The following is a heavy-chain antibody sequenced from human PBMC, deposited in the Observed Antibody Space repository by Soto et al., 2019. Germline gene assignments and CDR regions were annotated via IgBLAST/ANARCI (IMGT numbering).Heavy chain of an antibody. CDR2: IYHSGST. D-gene: IGHD4-17*01. CDR1: GGSISSGGYS. V-gene: IGHV4-30-2*01. CDR3: ARGTTVAFDI. Sequence: PSETLSLTCAVSGGSISSGGYSWSWIRQPPGKGLEWIGYIYHSGSTYYNPSLKSRVTISVDRSKNQFSLKLSSVTAADTAVYYCARGTTVAFDIWGQGTMVTVSS. J-gene: IGHJ3*02.